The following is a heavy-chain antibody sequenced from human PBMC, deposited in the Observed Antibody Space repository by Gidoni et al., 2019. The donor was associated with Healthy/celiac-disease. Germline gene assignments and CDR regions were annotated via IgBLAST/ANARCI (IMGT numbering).Heavy chain of an antibody. V-gene: IGHV4-39*07. D-gene: IGHD2-15*01. CDR2: IYYSGST. J-gene: IGHJ6*02. Sequence: QLQLQESGPGLVKPSETLSLTCTVSGGSISSSSYYWGWIRQPPGKGLEWIGSIYYSGSTYYNPSLKSRVTISVDTSKNQFSLKLSSVTAADTAVYYCARDRGCSGGSCYFYYYYYGMDVWGQGTTVTVSS. CDR3: ARDRGCSGGSCYFYYYYYGMDV. CDR1: GGSISSSSYY.